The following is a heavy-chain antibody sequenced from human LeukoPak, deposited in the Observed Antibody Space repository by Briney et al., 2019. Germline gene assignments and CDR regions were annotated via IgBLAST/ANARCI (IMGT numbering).Heavy chain of an antibody. J-gene: IGHJ6*03. CDR3: ARDLLVGLVGYYYMDV. D-gene: IGHD6-13*01. V-gene: IGHV1-46*01. CDR2: INPSGGST. Sequence: VASVKVSCKASGYTFTSYYMHWVRQAPGQGLEWMGIINPSGGSTSYAQKFQGRVTMTRDMSTSTVYMELSSLRSEDTAVYYCARDLLVGLVGYYYMDVWGKGTTVTVSS. CDR1: GYTFTSYY.